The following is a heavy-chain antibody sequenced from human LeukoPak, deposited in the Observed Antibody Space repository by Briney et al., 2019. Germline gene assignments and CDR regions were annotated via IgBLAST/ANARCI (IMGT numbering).Heavy chain of an antibody. J-gene: IGHJ1*01. D-gene: IGHD3-22*01. CDR3: ARMGYYYGSSGYWEYFQH. CDR2: IYTSGST. CDR1: GGSISSYY. V-gene: IGHV4-4*07. Sequence: SETLSLTCTVSGGSISSYYWSWIRQPAGKGLEWIGRIYTSGSTNYNPSLKSRVTMSVDTSKNQFSLKLSSVTAADTAVYYCARMGYYYGSSGYWEYFQHWGQGTLVTVSS.